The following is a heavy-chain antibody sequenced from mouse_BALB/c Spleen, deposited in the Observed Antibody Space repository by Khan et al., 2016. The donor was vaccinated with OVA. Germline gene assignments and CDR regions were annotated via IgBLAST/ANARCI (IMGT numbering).Heavy chain of an antibody. Sequence: QVQLQQSGAELVKPGASVKLSCKASGYIFTSYYMYWVKQRPGQGLEWIGEINPNNGGTNCNEKFKSKATLTVDKSSSTAYLQLSSLTSEDSAVYYCTRSGYGSFAYWGQGTLVTVSA. CDR1: GYIFTSYY. CDR2: INPNNGGT. V-gene: IGHV1S81*02. J-gene: IGHJ3*01. CDR3: TRSGYGSFAY. D-gene: IGHD2-2*01.